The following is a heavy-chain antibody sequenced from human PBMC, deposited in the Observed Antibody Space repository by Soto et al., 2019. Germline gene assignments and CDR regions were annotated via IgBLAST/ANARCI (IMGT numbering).Heavy chain of an antibody. D-gene: IGHD3-22*01. CDR2: INAGNGNT. CDR3: ARDMVENYYDSSLNYYYYYGMDV. CDR1: GYTFTIYA. V-gene: IGHV1-3*01. Sequence: GASAKVSCKASGYTFTIYAMHWVRKAPGQRLEWMGWINAGNGNTKYSQKFQGRVTITRDTSASTAYMELSSLRSEDTAVYYCARDMVENYYDSSLNYYYYYGMDVWGQGTTVTVSS. J-gene: IGHJ6*02.